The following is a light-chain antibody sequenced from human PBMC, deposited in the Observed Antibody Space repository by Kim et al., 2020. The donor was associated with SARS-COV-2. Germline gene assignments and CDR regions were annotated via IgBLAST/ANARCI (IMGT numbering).Light chain of an antibody. J-gene: IGKJ2*01. CDR1: RDIGRY. CDR2: TAS. V-gene: IGKV1-9*01. CDR3: QQLNTYPYT. Sequence: SASTRYRLTITCRAGRDIGRYLPLYQQKPGKAPKVLIHTASSLQSGAPSRFSGSGSGTDFALTISSLQPEDSATYFCQQLNTYPYTFGQGTKLEI.